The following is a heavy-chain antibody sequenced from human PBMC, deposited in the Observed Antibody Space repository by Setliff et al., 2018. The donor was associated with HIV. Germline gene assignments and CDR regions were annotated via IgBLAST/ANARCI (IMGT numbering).Heavy chain of an antibody. Sequence: TLSLTCAVSGYSISSGYFWGWVRQPPGKGLEWIGTIYYTGSTYHNPSLKSRVTIFVDTSKNQFSLKLTSVTAADTALYYCAREWNGILAPGQGFDSWGQGTLVTVSS. J-gene: IGHJ4*02. CDR1: GYSISSGYF. V-gene: IGHV4-38-2*02. CDR3: AREWNGILAPGQGFDS. D-gene: IGHD1-1*01. CDR2: IYYTGST.